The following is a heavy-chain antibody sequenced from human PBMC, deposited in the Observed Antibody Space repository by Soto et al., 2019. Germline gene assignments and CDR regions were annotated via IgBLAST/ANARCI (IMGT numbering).Heavy chain of an antibody. CDR1: GFSFSTYW. V-gene: IGHV3-7*01. Sequence: GGSLRLSCAASGFSFSTYWMSWVRQAPGKGLEWVATIDLDGGEIFYVDSVASRFTISSDNGEKSLYLQMNSLRAEDTAVYYCARESWYKWNAWGQGTLVTVSS. J-gene: IGHJ5*02. D-gene: IGHD1-20*01. CDR2: IDLDGGEI. CDR3: ARESWYKWNA.